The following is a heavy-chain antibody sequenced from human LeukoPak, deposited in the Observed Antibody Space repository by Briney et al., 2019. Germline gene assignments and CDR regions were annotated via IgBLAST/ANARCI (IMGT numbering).Heavy chain of an antibody. J-gene: IGHJ4*02. Sequence: GASVKVSCKASGGTFSSYAISWVRQAPGQGLEWMGGIIPIFGTANYAQKFQGRVTITADESTSTAYMELSSLRSEDTAVYYCAREYSSSVGPFNYWGQGTLVTVSS. CDR2: IIPIFGTA. V-gene: IGHV1-69*01. CDR3: AREYSSSVGPFNY. CDR1: GGTFSSYA. D-gene: IGHD6-6*01.